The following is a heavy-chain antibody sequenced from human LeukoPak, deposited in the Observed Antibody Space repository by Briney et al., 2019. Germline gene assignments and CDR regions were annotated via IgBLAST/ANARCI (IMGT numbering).Heavy chain of an antibody. V-gene: IGHV1-18*04. J-gene: IGHJ2*01. D-gene: IGHD3-22*01. CDR2: ISAYNGNT. Sequence: GASVRVSCKASGYTFTGYYMHWVRQAPGQGLEWIGWISAYNGNTHYTQKLQGRVTMTTDTSTSTAYMELRSLRSDDTAVYYCARVPSYDSSGYYLGDHWYFDLWGRGTLVTVSS. CDR3: ARVPSYDSSGYYLGDHWYFDL. CDR1: GYTFTGYY.